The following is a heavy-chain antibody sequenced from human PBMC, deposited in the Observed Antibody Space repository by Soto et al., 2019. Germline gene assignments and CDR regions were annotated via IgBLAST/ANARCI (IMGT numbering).Heavy chain of an antibody. CDR3: TAPDCSSTSCYSDYYYGMDV. J-gene: IGHJ6*02. V-gene: IGHV1-69*13. Sequence: ASVKVSCKASGGTFSSYAISWVRQAPGQGLEWMGGIIPIFGTANYAQKFQGRVTITADESTSTAYMELSSLRSEDTAVYYCTAPDCSSTSCYSDYYYGMDVWGQGTTVTVSS. CDR1: GGTFSSYA. CDR2: IIPIFGTA. D-gene: IGHD2-2*01.